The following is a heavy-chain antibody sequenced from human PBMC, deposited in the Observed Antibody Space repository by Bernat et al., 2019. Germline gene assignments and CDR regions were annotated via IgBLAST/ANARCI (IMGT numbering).Heavy chain of an antibody. V-gene: IGHV3-15*07. Sequence: EVQLVESGGGLVKPGGSLRLSCAASGFTFSNAWMNWVRQAPGKGLEWVGRIKSKTDGGTTDYAAPVKGRFTISRDDSKNTLDLQMKSLKTEATAVYDWTREGLGSGWDEACYFDYWGQGTLVTVFS. D-gene: IGHD6-19*01. CDR1: GFTFSNAW. CDR2: IKSKTDGGTT. J-gene: IGHJ4*02. CDR3: TREGLGSGWDEACYFDY.